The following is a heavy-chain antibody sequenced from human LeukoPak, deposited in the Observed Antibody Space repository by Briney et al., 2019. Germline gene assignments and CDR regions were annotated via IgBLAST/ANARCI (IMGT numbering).Heavy chain of an antibody. J-gene: IGHJ4*02. D-gene: IGHD6-19*01. CDR1: GGSISSYY. Sequence: SHTLSLTCTVSGGSISSYYWRWIRHPPQKGQEGIGYIYYSGSTNYNPSLKSRVTISVDTSKNQFSLKLSSVTAADTAVYYCARFTPYSSGFDYWAQGTLVTVPS. CDR3: ARFTPYSSGFDY. CDR2: IYYSGST. V-gene: IGHV4-59*07.